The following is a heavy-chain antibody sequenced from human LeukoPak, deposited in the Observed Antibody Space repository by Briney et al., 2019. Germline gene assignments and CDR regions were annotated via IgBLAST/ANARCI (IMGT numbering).Heavy chain of an antibody. Sequence: GGSLRLSCAASGSTFSSYAMSWVRQAPGKGLELVSAISGSGGSTYYADSVKGRFTISRDNSKNTLYLQMNSLRAEDTAVYYCAKSLPRYYYYGIDVWGQGTTVTVSS. J-gene: IGHJ6*02. CDR2: ISGSGGST. CDR3: AKSLPRYYYYGIDV. CDR1: GSTFSSYA. V-gene: IGHV3-23*01.